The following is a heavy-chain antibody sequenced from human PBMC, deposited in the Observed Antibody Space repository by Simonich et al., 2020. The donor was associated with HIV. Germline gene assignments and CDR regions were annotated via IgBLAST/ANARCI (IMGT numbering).Heavy chain of an antibody. D-gene: IGHD6-13*01. Sequence: QVQLQQWGAGLLKPSETLSLTCAVYGGSFSGHYGSWIRQPPGKGLEWIGENNHSGRTNYNPSLKSRVTISVDPSKNQFSPKLSSVTAADTAVYYCARLTAGGLGEYFQHWGQGTLVTVSS. J-gene: IGHJ1*01. CDR3: ARLTAGGLGEYFQH. CDR2: NNHSGRT. CDR1: GGSFSGHY. V-gene: IGHV4-34*01.